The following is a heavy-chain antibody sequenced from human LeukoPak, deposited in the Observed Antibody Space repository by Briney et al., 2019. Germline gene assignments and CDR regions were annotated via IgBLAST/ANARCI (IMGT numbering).Heavy chain of an antibody. CDR3: ARNPAAWFRELSSWFDP. Sequence: PGGSLRLSCAASGFTFSSYAMHWVRQAPGKGLEWVAVISYDGSSKYYADSVKGRFTISRDNSENTLYLQMSSLKTDDSAVYCCARNPAAWFRELSSWFDPWGQGTLVTVSS. CDR2: ISYDGSSK. D-gene: IGHD3-10*01. CDR1: GFTFSSYA. V-gene: IGHV3-30-3*01. J-gene: IGHJ5*02.